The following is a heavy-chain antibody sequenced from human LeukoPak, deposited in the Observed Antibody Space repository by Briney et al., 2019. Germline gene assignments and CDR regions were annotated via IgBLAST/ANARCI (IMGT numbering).Heavy chain of an antibody. CDR1: GYTFTGYY. D-gene: IGHD2-2*01. CDR2: INPNSGGT. Sequence: ASVKVSCKASGYTFTGYYMHWVRQAPGQGLEWMGWINPNSGGTNYAQKFQGRVTMTRDTSISTAYMELSRLRSDDTAVYYCARAVVPAAIADHWGQGTLVTVSS. CDR3: ARAVVPAAIADH. V-gene: IGHV1-2*02. J-gene: IGHJ4*02.